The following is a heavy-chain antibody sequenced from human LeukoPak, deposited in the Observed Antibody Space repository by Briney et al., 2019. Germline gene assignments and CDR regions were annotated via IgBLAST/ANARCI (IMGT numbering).Heavy chain of an antibody. V-gene: IGHV3-7*03. Sequence: GGSLRLSCAASGFTFSIHWMNWVRQAPGKGLEWVANIKQDGSEKYYVDSVKGRFTISRDNAKNSLYLQMNSLRAEDTAVYYCARDPDMVRGVNFDYWGHGTLVTVSS. CDR3: ARDPDMVRGVNFDY. CDR1: GFTFSIHW. J-gene: IGHJ4*01. D-gene: IGHD3-10*01. CDR2: IKQDGSEK.